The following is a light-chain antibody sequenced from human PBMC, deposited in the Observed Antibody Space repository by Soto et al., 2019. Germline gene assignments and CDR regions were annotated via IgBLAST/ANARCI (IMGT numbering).Light chain of an antibody. CDR2: GAF. J-gene: IGKJ1*01. V-gene: IGKV3-15*01. CDR1: QSVSNF. CDR3: QQYNDWPLA. Sequence: EIVLTQSPATLSLSPGERAILSCRASQSVSNFLAWYQQKPGQAPSLPIYGAFTRATGIPARFSGTGSGTEFTLTISSLQSEDFALYYCQQYNDWPLAFGQGTKVDIK.